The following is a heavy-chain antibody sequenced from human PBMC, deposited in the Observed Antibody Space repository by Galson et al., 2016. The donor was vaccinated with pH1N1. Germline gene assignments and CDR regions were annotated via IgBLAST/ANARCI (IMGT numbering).Heavy chain of an antibody. CDR3: ARQYDFGDYRGNAFDI. CDR2: IPLAGSHI. J-gene: IGHJ3*02. D-gene: IGHD4-17*01. Sequence: QSGAEVKKPGESLKISCQGSGYNFPTSWIGWVRQMPGKGLEWMAIIPLAGSHIRYSPSFQGQVSVSADKSISTAYLQWISLRASDTAMYYCARQYDFGDYRGNAFDIWGQGTVVIVSS. V-gene: IGHV5-51*03. CDR1: GYNFPTSW.